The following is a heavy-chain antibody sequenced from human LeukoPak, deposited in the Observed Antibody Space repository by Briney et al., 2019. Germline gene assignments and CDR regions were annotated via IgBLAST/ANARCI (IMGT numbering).Heavy chain of an antibody. CDR2: IDPSGYTI. CDR3: ARVGYYDSSGYSRDYFDY. D-gene: IGHD3-22*01. V-gene: IGHV3-21*01. Sequence: GGSLRLSCAASGFTFSTYAMNWVRQAPGRGLQWVSSIDPSGYTIFYADSVRGRFTISRDNAKNLLYLDMNSLRAEDTAVYYCARVGYYDSSGYSRDYFDYWGQGTLVTVSS. J-gene: IGHJ4*02. CDR1: GFTFSTYA.